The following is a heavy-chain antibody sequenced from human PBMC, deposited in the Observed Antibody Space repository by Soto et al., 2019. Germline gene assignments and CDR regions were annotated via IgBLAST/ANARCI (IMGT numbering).Heavy chain of an antibody. Sequence: VKVSCRVSGYTLTELSMHWVRQAPGKGLEWMGGFDPEDGETIYAQKFQGRVTMTEDTSTDTAYMELSSLRSEDTAVYYCATAVRFLEWFPPNDYWGQGTLVTVSS. CDR1: GYTLTELS. CDR2: FDPEDGET. D-gene: IGHD3-3*01. V-gene: IGHV1-24*01. CDR3: ATAVRFLEWFPPNDY. J-gene: IGHJ4*02.